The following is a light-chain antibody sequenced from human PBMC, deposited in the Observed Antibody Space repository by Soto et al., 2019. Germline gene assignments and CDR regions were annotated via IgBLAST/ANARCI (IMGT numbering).Light chain of an antibody. V-gene: IGKV1-6*01. J-gene: IGKJ1*01. CDR2: AAS. Sequence: AIQMTQSPSSLSASVGDRVPITCRASQGIRNDLGWYQRKPGKAPKLLISAASSLQSGVPSRFNGSGSGTDFILTISILQPGDFVPYNCLQHYNYPQTFGQGTKVDIK. CDR3: LQHYNYPQT. CDR1: QGIRND.